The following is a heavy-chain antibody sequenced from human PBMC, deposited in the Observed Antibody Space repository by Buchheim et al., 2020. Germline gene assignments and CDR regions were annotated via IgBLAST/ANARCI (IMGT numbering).Heavy chain of an antibody. J-gene: IGHJ4*02. V-gene: IGHV3-48*03. CDR3: ARDLYYDILTGLGY. CDR1: GFTFNSYE. D-gene: IGHD3-9*01. Sequence: DVQLVESGGGWVQPGGSLSLSCSGSGFTFNSYEMNWVRQAPGKGLEWVSYISVSGNIKYYADSVKGRFTISRDKAKNSLYLQMNSLRAEDTAVYYCARDLYYDILTGLGYWGQGTL. CDR2: ISVSGNIK.